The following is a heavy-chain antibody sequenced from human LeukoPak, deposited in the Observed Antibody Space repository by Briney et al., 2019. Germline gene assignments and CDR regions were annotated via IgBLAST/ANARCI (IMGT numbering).Heavy chain of an antibody. CDR2: VLYDGSMK. J-gene: IGHJ4*02. CDR3: ASWAGAAAGFSGPLDY. V-gene: IGHV3-30*04. D-gene: IGHD6-13*01. CDR1: GFPFSSYS. Sequence: PGGSLRLSCAASGFPFSSYSMHWVRQAPGKGLEWVAVVLYDGSMKYYADSVKGRFTISRDIAKNSLYLQMNSLRAEDTAVYYCASWAGAAAGFSGPLDYWGQGTLVTVSS.